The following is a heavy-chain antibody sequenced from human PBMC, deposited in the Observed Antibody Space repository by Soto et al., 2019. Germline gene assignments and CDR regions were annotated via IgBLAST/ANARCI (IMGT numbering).Heavy chain of an antibody. Sequence: GGSLRLSCATSAFTLSNFAMSWVLQAPGKGLEWVSVVSGSGVTTKYADSVKGRFIISKDTPQNTLSLQMHTLKPEDTAVYHCAKDRVGGTFYTPLAFWGQGTLVTVSS. D-gene: IGHD1-7*01. CDR2: VSGSGVTT. V-gene: IGHV3-23*01. CDR3: AKDRVGGTFYTPLAF. J-gene: IGHJ4*02. CDR1: AFTLSNFA.